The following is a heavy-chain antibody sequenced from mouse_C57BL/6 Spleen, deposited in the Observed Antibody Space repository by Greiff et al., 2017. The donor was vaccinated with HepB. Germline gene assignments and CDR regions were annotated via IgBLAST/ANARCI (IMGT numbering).Heavy chain of an antibody. J-gene: IGHJ2*01. CDR1: GYSFTSYW. CDR3: ARSPPGTGGFDY. V-gene: IGHV1-55*01. D-gene: IGHD4-1*01. Sequence: VQLQQSGPELVKPGASVKISCKASGYSFTSYWITWVKQRPGQGLEWIGDIYPGSGSTNYNEKFKSKATLTVDTSSSTAYMQLSSLTSEDSAVYYCARSPPGTGGFDYWGQGTTLTVSS. CDR2: IYPGSGST.